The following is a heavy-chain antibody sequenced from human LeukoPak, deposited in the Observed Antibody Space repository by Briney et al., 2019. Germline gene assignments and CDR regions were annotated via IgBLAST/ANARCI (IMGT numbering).Heavy chain of an antibody. J-gene: IGHJ3*02. CDR2: IWYDGSNK. CDR1: GFTFSSYG. V-gene: IGHV3-33*01. D-gene: IGHD1-1*01. CDR3: AGGTGRREAFDI. Sequence: GGSLRLSCAASGFTFSSYGMHWVRQAPGKGLEWVAVIWYDGSNKYYADSVKGRFTISRDNSKNTLYLQMNSLRAEDTAVYYCAGGTGRREAFDIWGQGTMVTVSS.